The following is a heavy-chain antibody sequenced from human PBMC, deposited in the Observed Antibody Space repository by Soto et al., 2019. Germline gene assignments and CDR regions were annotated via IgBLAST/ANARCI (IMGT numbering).Heavy chain of an antibody. V-gene: IGHV4-30-4*01. CDR1: GGSISSGDYY. Sequence: SETLSLTCTVSGGSISSGDYYWSWIRQPPGKGLEWIGYIYHSGSTYYNPSLKSRVTISVDTSRNQFSLKLSSVTAADTAVYYCARERPDGARLDXWGQGTLVTVSS. CDR3: ARERPDGARLDX. CDR2: IYHSGST. D-gene: IGHD6-6*01. J-gene: IGHJ5*02.